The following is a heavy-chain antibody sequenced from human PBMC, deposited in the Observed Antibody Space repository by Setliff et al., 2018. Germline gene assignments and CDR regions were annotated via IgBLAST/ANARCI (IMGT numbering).Heavy chain of an antibody. J-gene: IGHJ4*02. Sequence: SETLSLTCTVSGDSISSSSYYWGWIRQPPGKGLEWIGSIYYSGSTYYNPSLKSRVTMSVDTSKNQFSLNLTSVTAADTAVYYCARASVVHAIAVGYWGQGTLVTVS. D-gene: IGHD2-15*01. CDR3: ARASVVHAIAVGY. V-gene: IGHV4-39*01. CDR2: IYYSGST. CDR1: GDSISSSSYY.